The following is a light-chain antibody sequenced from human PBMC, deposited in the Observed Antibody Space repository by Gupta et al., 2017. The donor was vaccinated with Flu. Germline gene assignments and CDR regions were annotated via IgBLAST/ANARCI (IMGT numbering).Light chain of an antibody. CDR2: EDY. J-gene: IGLJ3*02. CDR1: RSNIGDNY. CDR3: GAWDISLSAGV. Sequence: HSLLTQPPSVCAAPAHMVTTSCSGSRSNIGDNYVSWYQQLPGTAPKLLIYEDYKPPSSMTARFSASKYGTSATLRITGLQNGDEADYFCGAWDISLSAGVFGGGTRLTVL. V-gene: IGLV1-51*02.